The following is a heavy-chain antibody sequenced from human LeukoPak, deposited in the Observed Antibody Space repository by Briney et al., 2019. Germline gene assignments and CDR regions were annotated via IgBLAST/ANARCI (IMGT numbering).Heavy chain of an antibody. CDR2: ISVYSGDT. CDR3: AREGQQIYGY. Sequence: ASVKVSCKASGYTFSSYGVSWVRQAPGQGLEWMGWISVYSGDTNYAQNLQGRVTMTTDTSTSTAYMELRSLRSDDTAVYYCAREGQQIYGYWGQGTLVTVSS. D-gene: IGHD3-10*01. J-gene: IGHJ4*02. CDR1: GYTFSSYG. V-gene: IGHV1-18*01.